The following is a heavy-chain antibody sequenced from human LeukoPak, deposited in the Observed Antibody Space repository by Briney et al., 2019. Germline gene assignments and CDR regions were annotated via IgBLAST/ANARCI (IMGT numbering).Heavy chain of an antibody. D-gene: IGHD3-22*01. CDR1: GGSFSSGGYY. V-gene: IGHV4-30-2*01. J-gene: IGHJ3*02. Sequence: SETLSLTCAVYGGSFSSGGYYWSWIRQPPGKGLEWIGYIYHSGSTYYNPSLKSRVTISVDRSKNQFSLKLSSVTAADTAVYYCARVSYDRAFDIWGQGTMVTVSS. CDR3: ARVSYDRAFDI. CDR2: IYHSGST.